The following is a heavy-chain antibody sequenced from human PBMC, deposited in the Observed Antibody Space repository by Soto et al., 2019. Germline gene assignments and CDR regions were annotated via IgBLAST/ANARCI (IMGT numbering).Heavy chain of an antibody. J-gene: IGHJ4*02. Sequence: ASVKVSCKASGGTFISYAISLVRQAPGQGLEWMGGIIPIFGTANYAQKFQGRVTITADESTSTAYMELSSLRSEDTAVYYCAREGIAAPSSYFDYWGQGTLVTVSS. CDR2: IIPIFGTA. D-gene: IGHD6-13*01. V-gene: IGHV1-69*13. CDR1: GGTFISYA. CDR3: AREGIAAPSSYFDY.